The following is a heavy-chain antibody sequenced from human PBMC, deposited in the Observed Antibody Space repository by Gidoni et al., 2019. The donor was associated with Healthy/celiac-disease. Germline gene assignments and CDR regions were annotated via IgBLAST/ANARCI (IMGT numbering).Heavy chain of an antibody. V-gene: IGHV4-59*01. J-gene: IGHJ3*02. CDR2: IYYSGST. Sequence: QVQLQESGPGLVKPSETLSLTCTVSGGSISSYYWSWIRQPPGKGLEWIGYIYYSGSTNYNPSLKSRVTISVDTSKNQFSLKLSSVTAADTAVYYCARESSLEHLLFDIWGQGTMVTVSS. CDR1: GGSISSYY. CDR3: ARESSLEHLLFDI. D-gene: IGHD2-2*01.